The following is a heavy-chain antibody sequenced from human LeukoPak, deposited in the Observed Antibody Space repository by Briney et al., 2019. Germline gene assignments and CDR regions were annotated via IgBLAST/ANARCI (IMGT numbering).Heavy chain of an antibody. CDR1: GYTFTGYY. V-gene: IGHV1-2*02. CDR3: ARVWPCANGVCPDVFAY. CDR2: INPNSGDT. D-gene: IGHD2-8*01. J-gene: IGHJ4*02. Sequence: ASVKVSCKASGYTFTGYYMHWVRQAPGQGLEWMGWINPNSGDTYYAQNFRGRVTMTRDTSISSAYMELSSLRSDDTAVYYCARVWPCANGVCPDVFAYWGQGTLVTVSS.